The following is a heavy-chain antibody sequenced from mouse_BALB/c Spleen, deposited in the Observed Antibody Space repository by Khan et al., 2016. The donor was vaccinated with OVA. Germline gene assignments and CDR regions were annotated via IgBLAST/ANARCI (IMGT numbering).Heavy chain of an antibody. CDR1: GYSITSEYA. D-gene: IGHD2-4*01. J-gene: IGHJ3*01. CDR2: INYSGHT. Sequence: EVQLQESGPGLVKPSQSLSLTCTVTGYSITSEYAWCWLRPFPGNKLWWMAYINYSGHTRFHPSLKSRTSITRDTSKNQFFLQLNSVTTEDTATYYSARKDYYDYDPFPYWGQGTLVTVSA. V-gene: IGHV3-2*02. CDR3: ARKDYYDYDPFPY.